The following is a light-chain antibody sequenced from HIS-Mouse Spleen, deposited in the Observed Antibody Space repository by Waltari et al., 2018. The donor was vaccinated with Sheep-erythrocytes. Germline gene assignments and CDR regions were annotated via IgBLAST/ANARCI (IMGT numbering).Light chain of an antibody. CDR3: LQHHSYPRT. Sequence: DIQMTQSPSSLSASVGDRVTITCRASQGIRHDLGWYQQKPGEAPKRLIYAASSLQRGVPSRVSGSGSGTALTLTLGSLQPEDFATYSCLQHHSYPRTFGQGTKVEIK. CDR1: QGIRHD. J-gene: IGKJ1*01. V-gene: IGKV1-17*01. CDR2: AAS.